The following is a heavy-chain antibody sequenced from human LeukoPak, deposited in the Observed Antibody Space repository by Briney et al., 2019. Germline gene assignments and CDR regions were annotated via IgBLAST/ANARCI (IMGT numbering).Heavy chain of an antibody. CDR3: ARVSYDFWSGYYLDY. J-gene: IGHJ4*02. D-gene: IGHD3-3*01. V-gene: IGHV4-31*03. Sequence: PSETLSLTCTVSGGSISSGGYNWSWIRQHPGKGLEWIGYIYYSGSTYYNPSLKSRVTISVDTSKNQFSLKLSSVTAADTAVYYCARVSYDFWSGYYLDYWGQGTLVTVSS. CDR2: IYYSGST. CDR1: GGSISSGGYN.